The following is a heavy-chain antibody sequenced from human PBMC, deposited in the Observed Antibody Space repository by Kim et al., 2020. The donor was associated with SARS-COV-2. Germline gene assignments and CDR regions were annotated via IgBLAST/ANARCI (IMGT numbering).Heavy chain of an antibody. CDR3: ARGGYYDSSGYNYFDY. Sequence: GGSLILSCAASGFTFGTCGMHWVRQAPGKGLDWVAFVSYDGSNKYYADSVKGRFTISRDNSKNTLYLQMNSLRAEDTAVYYCARGGYYDSSGYNYFDYWGQGTLVTVSS. V-gene: IGHV3-33*05. CDR1: GFTFGTCG. CDR2: VSYDGSNK. J-gene: IGHJ4*02. D-gene: IGHD3-22*01.